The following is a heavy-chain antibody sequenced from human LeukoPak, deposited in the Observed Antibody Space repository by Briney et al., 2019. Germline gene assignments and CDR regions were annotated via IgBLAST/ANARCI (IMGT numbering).Heavy chain of an antibody. V-gene: IGHV1-18*04. CDR3: ARLSGYDNWFDP. D-gene: IGHD3-3*01. CDR2: ISAYNGNT. CDR1: GYTFTSYY. Sequence: GASVKVSCKASGYTFTSYYMHWVRQAPGQGLEWMGWISAYNGNTNYAQKLQGRVTMTTDTSTSTAYMELRSLRSDDTAVYYCARLSGYDNWFDPWGQGTLVTVSS. J-gene: IGHJ5*02.